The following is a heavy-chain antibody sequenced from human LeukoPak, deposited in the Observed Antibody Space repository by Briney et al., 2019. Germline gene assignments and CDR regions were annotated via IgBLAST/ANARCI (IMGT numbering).Heavy chain of an antibody. Sequence: SETLSLTCTVPGGSINSYYWSWIRQPPGKGLEWVGYIYYSGSTNYKPSLKRRVTISVDTSKNQFPLKVSSVTAADTAVYYCASSRSSSGWSLIDYWGQGALVTVSS. J-gene: IGHJ4*02. V-gene: IGHV4-59*01. CDR3: ASSRSSSGWSLIDY. CDR2: IYYSGST. CDR1: GGSINSYY. D-gene: IGHD6-19*01.